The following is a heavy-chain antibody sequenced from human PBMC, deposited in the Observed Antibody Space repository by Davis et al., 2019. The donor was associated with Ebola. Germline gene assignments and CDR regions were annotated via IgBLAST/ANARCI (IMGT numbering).Heavy chain of an antibody. CDR1: GGSISSYY. CDR2: IYYSGST. CDR3: AFTGIAARPFDY. V-gene: IGHV4-59*12. Sequence: MPSETLSLTCTVSGGSISSYYWSWIRQPPGKGLEWIGYIYYSGSTNYNPSLKSRVTISVDTSKNQFSLKLSSVTAADTAVYYCAFTGIAARPFDYWGQGTLVTVSS. D-gene: IGHD6-6*01. J-gene: IGHJ4*02.